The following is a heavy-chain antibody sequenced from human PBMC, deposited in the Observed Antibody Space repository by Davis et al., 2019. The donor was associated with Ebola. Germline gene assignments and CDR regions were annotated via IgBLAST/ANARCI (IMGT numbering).Heavy chain of an antibody. CDR2: ITHSGRT. J-gene: IGHJ5*02. V-gene: IGHV4-34*01. D-gene: IGHD3-22*01. CDR1: GGSFSGYY. CDR3: AREGRSGYSNWFDP. Sequence: MPSETLSLTCAVYGGSFSGYYWSWIRQSPGKGLEWIGEITHSGRTNYNPSLKSRVTISVDTSKNQFSLKMSSVTAADTAVYYCAREGRSGYSNWFDPWGQGTLVTVSS.